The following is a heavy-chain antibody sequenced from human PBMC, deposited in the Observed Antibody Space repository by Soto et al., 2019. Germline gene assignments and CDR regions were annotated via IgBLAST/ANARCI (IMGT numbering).Heavy chain of an antibody. CDR3: AKDGGSVCSGGTCYFQAPDY. D-gene: IGHD2-15*01. Sequence: ESGGGLVQPGGSLRLSCAASGFTFSSYAMSWVRQAPGKGLEWVSGIDGSGRNTYYADSVKGRFTISRDNSKNTLSVQMNGLRVEDTALYYCAKDGGSVCSGGTCYFQAPDYWGQGTLVTVSS. CDR1: GFTFSSYA. CDR2: IDGSGRNT. V-gene: IGHV3-23*01. J-gene: IGHJ4*02.